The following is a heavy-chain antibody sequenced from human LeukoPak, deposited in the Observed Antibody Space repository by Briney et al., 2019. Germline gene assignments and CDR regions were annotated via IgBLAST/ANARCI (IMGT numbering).Heavy chain of an antibody. CDR2: INQDETEK. J-gene: IGHJ5*02. CDR3: AKSGGFFDT. CDR1: GFTFTNYW. D-gene: IGHD1-26*01. V-gene: IGHV3-7*01. Sequence: TGGSLRLSCAVSGFTFTNYWMTWVRQAPGKGVEWVANINQDETEKFYVDSVVGRFTISRDNGKNFLYLQMNSLRAEDTAVYYCAKSGGFFDTWGQGTLVTVSS.